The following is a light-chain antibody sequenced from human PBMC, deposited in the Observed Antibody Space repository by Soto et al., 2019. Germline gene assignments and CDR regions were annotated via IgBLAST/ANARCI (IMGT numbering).Light chain of an antibody. Sequence: IQMTQSPSSLSASVGDRVTITCRASQGIKDNLGWYHQKPGKAPKRLIFAASTLQSGVPSRFSGSGSGTEFTLTITSLQPEDFATYYCLQDYNYPWTFGQGTKVEIK. V-gene: IGKV1-6*01. CDR1: QGIKDN. CDR3: LQDYNYPWT. J-gene: IGKJ1*01. CDR2: AAS.